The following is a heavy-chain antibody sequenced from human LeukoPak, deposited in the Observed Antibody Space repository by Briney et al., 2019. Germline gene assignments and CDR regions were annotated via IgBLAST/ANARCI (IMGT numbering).Heavy chain of an antibody. CDR2: IYYSGST. V-gene: IGHV4-31*03. J-gene: IGHJ6*04. CDR1: GGSISSGGYY. CDR3: GRGGYYYYYGMDV. Sequence: PSETLSLTCTVSGGSISSGGYYWSWIRQHPGKGLEWIGYIYYSGSTSYNPSLKSRVTISVDTSKNQFSPKLSSVTAADTAVYYCGRGGYYYYYGMDVWGKGTTVTVSS. D-gene: IGHD3-10*01.